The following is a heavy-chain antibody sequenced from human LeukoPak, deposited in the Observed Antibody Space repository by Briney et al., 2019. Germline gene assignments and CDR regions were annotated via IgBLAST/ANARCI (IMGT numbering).Heavy chain of an antibody. Sequence: PSQTLSLTCTVSGGSTSSGGYYWSWIRQPPGKGLEWIGYIYHSGSTYYNPSLKSRVTISVDRSKNQFSLKLSSVTAADTAVYYCARAPKSGYSSSWYYFQHWGQGTLVTVSS. D-gene: IGHD6-13*01. CDR1: GGSTSSGGYY. CDR3: ARAPKSGYSSSWYYFQH. CDR2: IYHSGST. J-gene: IGHJ1*01. V-gene: IGHV4-30-2*01.